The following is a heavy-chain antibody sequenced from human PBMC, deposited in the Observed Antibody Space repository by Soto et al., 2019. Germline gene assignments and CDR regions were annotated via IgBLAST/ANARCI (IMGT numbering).Heavy chain of an antibody. Sequence: ASVKVSCKASGYTFTSYGIHWVRQAPGQRLEWMGWINAANGDTKYSPKFQGRVTITRDTSASTAYMELSSLRSEDTAVYYCARKGYCSGGSCRYYYYGMDVWGQGTTVTVSS. J-gene: IGHJ6*02. CDR1: GYTFTSYG. D-gene: IGHD2-15*01. CDR2: INAANGDT. V-gene: IGHV1-3*01. CDR3: ARKGYCSGGSCRYYYYGMDV.